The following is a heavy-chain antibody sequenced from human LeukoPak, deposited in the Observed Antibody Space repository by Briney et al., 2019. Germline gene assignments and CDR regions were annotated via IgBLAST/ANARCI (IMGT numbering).Heavy chain of an antibody. Sequence: PGGSLRVPCAASGFTFSSYGMHWVRQAPGKGLEWVAVIWYDGSDKYYADSVKGRFTISRDNSKNTLFLQMNNLRAEDTAVYYCAREYAQNAFDIWGQGTMVTVSS. J-gene: IGHJ3*02. CDR2: IWYDGSDK. D-gene: IGHD2-2*01. V-gene: IGHV3-33*01. CDR1: GFTFSSYG. CDR3: AREYAQNAFDI.